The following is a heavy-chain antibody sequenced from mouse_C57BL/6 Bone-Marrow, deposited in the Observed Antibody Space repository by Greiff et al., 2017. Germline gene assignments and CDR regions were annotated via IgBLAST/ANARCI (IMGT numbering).Heavy chain of an antibody. V-gene: IGHV1-82*01. D-gene: IGHD1-1*01. CDR3: ARGAHYYGSPSPFDY. CDR2: IYPGDGDT. Sequence: QVQLQQSGPELVKPGASVKISCKASGYAFSSSWMNWVKQRPGKGLEWIGRIYPGDGDTNYNGKFKGKATLTADKSSSTAYMQLSSLTSEDSAVSFCARGAHYYGSPSPFDYWGQGTTLTVSS. J-gene: IGHJ2*01. CDR1: GYAFSSSW.